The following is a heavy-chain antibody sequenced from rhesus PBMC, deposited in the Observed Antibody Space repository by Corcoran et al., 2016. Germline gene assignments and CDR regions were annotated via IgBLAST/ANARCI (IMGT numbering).Heavy chain of an antibody. D-gene: IGHD5-24*01. V-gene: IGHV4-147*01. J-gene: IGHJ2*01. CDR3: VYSGYNWYFDL. CDR1: GGSISSNY. Sequence: QVQLQESGPGLVKPSETLSLTCAVSGGSISSNYWSWIRQSPGKGLEGIGYIYGGSGSTSYHPSLKSRVTISTDTSKNQFSLKLSSVTAADTAVYYCVYSGYNWYFDLWGPGTPITISS. CDR2: IYGGSGST.